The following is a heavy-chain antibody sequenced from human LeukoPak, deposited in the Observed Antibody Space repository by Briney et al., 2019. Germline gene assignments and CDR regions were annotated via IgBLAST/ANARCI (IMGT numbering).Heavy chain of an antibody. D-gene: IGHD5-24*01. Sequence: SETLSLTCTVSGGSISSSSYYWGWIRQPPGKGLEWIGSIYYSGSTYYNPSLKSRVTISVDTSKNQFSLKLSSVTAADTAVYYCARDWEMATRFDYWGQGTLVTVSS. J-gene: IGHJ4*02. CDR3: ARDWEMATRFDY. V-gene: IGHV4-39*02. CDR1: GGSISSSSYY. CDR2: IYYSGST.